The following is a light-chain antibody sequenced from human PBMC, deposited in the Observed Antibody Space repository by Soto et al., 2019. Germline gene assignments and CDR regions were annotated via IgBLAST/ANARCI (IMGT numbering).Light chain of an antibody. J-gene: IGLJ1*01. CDR3: LLSYTGRLYV. CDR2: DTD. CDR1: TGPVTNGHF. V-gene: IGLV7-46*01. Sequence: QAVVTQEPSLTVSPGGTVTLTCGSSTGPVTNGHFPYWFQQKPGQAPRPLIYDTDTKHSWTPARFSGSLLGDKAALTLSGAQPEDEAAYYCLLSYTGRLYVFGPGTKVTVL.